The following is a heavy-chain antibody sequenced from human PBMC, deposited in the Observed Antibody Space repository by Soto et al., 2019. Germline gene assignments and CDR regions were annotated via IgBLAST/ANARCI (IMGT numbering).Heavy chain of an antibody. V-gene: IGHV4-31*03. J-gene: IGHJ4*02. CDR2: IYYSGST. D-gene: IGHD5-18*01. Sequence: SETLSLTCTVSGGSISSGGYYWSWIRQHPGKGLEWIGYIYYSGSTYYKPSLKSRVTISVDTSKNQYSLKLSTMTAADTAVYYCARSGYSYGPNPLLYWGQGTLVTVSS. CDR1: GGSISSGGYY. CDR3: ARSGYSYGPNPLLY.